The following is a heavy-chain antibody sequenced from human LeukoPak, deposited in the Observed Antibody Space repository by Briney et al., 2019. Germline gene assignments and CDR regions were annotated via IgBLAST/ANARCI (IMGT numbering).Heavy chain of an antibody. D-gene: IGHD1-26*01. V-gene: IGHV3-23*01. Sequence: GGSLRLSCAASGFTFSSYAMSWVRQAPGKVLEWVSAISGSGGSTYYADSVKGRFTISRDNSKNTLYLQMNSLRAEDTAVYYCAKDPQWEPFHYWGQGTLVTVSS. J-gene: IGHJ4*02. CDR1: GFTFSSYA. CDR3: AKDPQWEPFHY. CDR2: ISGSGGST.